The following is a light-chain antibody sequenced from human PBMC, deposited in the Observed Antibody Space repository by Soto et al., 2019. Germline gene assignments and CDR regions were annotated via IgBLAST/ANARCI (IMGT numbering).Light chain of an antibody. CDR2: DTT. Sequence: DIQMTQSPPSLAASVGDTVTITCQASQDLTNYLNWYQQKPGEAPKLLIYDTTTLEEGFPSRFSGRGSGTHFTFTIYGLQHEDDAIYSCQQYVNHPYTFGQGTKLEIK. V-gene: IGKV1-33*01. CDR3: QQYVNHPYT. J-gene: IGKJ2*01. CDR1: QDLTNY.